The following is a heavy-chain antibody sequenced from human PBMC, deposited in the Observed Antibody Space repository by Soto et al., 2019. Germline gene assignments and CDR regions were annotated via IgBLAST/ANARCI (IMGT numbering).Heavy chain of an antibody. CDR2: ISGYNGNT. D-gene: IGHD2-2*01. J-gene: IGHJ5*02. Sequence: QVQLVQSGAEVKKPGASVKVSCKASGYIFINYGITWVRQAPGQGREWMGWISGYNGNTKYADKLQGRVTMTTDTSTTTAYMELRSLRSDDTAVYYCARDEVPAANWLDRWGQGTLVTVSS. V-gene: IGHV1-18*01. CDR3: ARDEVPAANWLDR. CDR1: GYIFINYG.